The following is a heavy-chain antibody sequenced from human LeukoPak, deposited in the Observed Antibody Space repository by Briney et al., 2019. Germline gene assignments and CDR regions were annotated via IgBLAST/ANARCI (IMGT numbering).Heavy chain of an antibody. CDR1: GFTFSKSW. CDR2: IKEDGSDK. Sequence: PGGSLRLSCKASGFTFSKSWMTWVRQAPGKGLEWVAHIKEDGSDKYYVDSVTGRFTISRDNSKNSLYLQMSGLRAEDTAMYYCATWSDAWEFDYWGQGTLVIVSS. D-gene: IGHD1-26*01. V-gene: IGHV3-7*05. J-gene: IGHJ4*02. CDR3: ATWSDAWEFDY.